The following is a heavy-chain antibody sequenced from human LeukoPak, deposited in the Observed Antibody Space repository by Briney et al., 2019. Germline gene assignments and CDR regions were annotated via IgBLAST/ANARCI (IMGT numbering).Heavy chain of an antibody. Sequence: PGESLQISCQGSGFKFSSFFIAWVRQVPGKGLEWMGIIYPGDSDTRYNPSFQGQVTISADESTSTAYLQWSSLKASDTAIYYCARMFLLRPAYFDYWGQGTLVTVSA. CDR1: GFKFSSFF. J-gene: IGHJ4*02. D-gene: IGHD3-22*01. CDR2: IYPGDSDT. CDR3: ARMFLLRPAYFDY. V-gene: IGHV5-51*01.